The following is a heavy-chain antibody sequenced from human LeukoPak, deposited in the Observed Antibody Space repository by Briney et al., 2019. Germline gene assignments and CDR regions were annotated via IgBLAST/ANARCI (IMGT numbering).Heavy chain of an antibody. Sequence: ASVKVSCKASGYTFTGYYMHWVRQAPGQGLEWMGIINPSGGSTSYAQKFQGRVTMTRDMSTSTVYMELSSLRSEDTAVYYCARGGYSYGYDYWGQGTLVTVSS. CDR2: INPSGGST. D-gene: IGHD5-18*01. V-gene: IGHV1-46*01. J-gene: IGHJ4*02. CDR1: GYTFTGYY. CDR3: ARGGYSYGYDY.